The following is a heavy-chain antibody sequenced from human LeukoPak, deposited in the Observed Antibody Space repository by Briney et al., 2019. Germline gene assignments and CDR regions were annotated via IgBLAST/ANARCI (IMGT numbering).Heavy chain of an antibody. V-gene: IGHV1-46*01. CDR1: GYTFTSYD. D-gene: IGHD3-22*01. CDR2: INPSGGST. J-gene: IGHJ4*02. Sequence: ASVKVSCKASGYTFTSYDMHWVRQAPGQGLEWMGIINPSGGSTSYAQKFQGRVTMTRDTSTSTVYMELSSLRSEDTAVYYCARDRYDSSGYYYFDYWGQGTLVTVSS. CDR3: ARDRYDSSGYYYFDY.